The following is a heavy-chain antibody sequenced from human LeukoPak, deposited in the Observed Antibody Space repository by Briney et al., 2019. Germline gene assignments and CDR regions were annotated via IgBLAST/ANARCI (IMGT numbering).Heavy chain of an antibody. D-gene: IGHD6-13*01. V-gene: IGHV3-30*18. Sequence: GRSLRLSCSASGFTFSLYAMNWVRQAPGKGLEWVAFISNDGRNNHYADSVKGRFTISRDNAKHTVYMQMNSLRAEDTAVYYCAKYSSSSNYYYGMDVWGQGTTVTVSS. J-gene: IGHJ6*02. CDR2: ISNDGRNN. CDR1: GFTFSLYA. CDR3: AKYSSSSNYYYGMDV.